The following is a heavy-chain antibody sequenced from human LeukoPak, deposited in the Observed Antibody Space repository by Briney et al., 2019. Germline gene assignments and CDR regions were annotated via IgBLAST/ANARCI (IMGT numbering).Heavy chain of an antibody. J-gene: IGHJ5*02. CDR2: INPNSGGT. D-gene: IGHD6-19*01. V-gene: IGHV1-2*02. CDR3: ARGRYSSGWYWFDP. Sequence: GASVKVSCKASGYTFTGYYIHWVRQAHGQGLEWMGWINPNSGGTNYAQQFQGRVTMTRDTSISTVYMELGRLRPDDTAVYYCARGRYSSGWYWFDPWGQGTLVTVSS. CDR1: GYTFTGYY.